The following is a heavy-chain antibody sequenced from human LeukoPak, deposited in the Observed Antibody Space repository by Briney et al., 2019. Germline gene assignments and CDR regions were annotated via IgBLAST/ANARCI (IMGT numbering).Heavy chain of an antibody. D-gene: IGHD3-22*01. V-gene: IGHV1-2*02. J-gene: IGHJ4*02. Sequence: ASVKVSCKASGYSFTGHYTHWVRQAPGQGLEWMGWINPKSGGTNYAQKFQGRVTMTRDTSISTAYMDMSSLRSDDTAVYYCARDGVYYDSSGNFDYWGQGTLVTVSS. CDR3: ARDGVYYDSSGNFDY. CDR1: GYSFTGHY. CDR2: INPKSGGT.